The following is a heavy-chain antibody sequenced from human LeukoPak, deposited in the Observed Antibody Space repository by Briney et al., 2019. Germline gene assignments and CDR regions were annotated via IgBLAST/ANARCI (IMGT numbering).Heavy chain of an antibody. CDR2: INHSGST. CDR3: ARGLQGYYDSLTGYYRGRYYFDY. V-gene: IGHV4-34*01. CDR1: GGSFSGYY. D-gene: IGHD3-9*01. J-gene: IGHJ4*02. Sequence: SETLSLTCAVYGGSFSGYYWSWIRQPPGKGLEWIGEINHSGSTNYNPSLKSRVTISVDTSKNQFSLKLSSVTAADTAVYYCARGLQGYYDSLTGYYRGRYYFDYWGQGTLVTVSS.